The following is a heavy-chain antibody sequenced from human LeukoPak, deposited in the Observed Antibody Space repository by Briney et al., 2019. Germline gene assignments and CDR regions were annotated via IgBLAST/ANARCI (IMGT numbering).Heavy chain of an antibody. CDR2: IRYDGSNK. Sequence: GGSLRLSCAASGFTFSSYGMHWVRQAPGKGLEWVAFIRYDGSNKYYADSVKGRFTISRDNSKNTLYLQMNSLRAEGTAVYYCAKDSLRSRITGTKVFDPWGQGTLVTVSS. CDR3: AKDSLRSRITGTKVFDP. J-gene: IGHJ5*02. V-gene: IGHV3-30*02. D-gene: IGHD1-7*01. CDR1: GFTFSSYG.